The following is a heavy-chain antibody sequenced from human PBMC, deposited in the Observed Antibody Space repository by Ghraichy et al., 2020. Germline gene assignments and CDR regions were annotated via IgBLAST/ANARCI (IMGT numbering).Heavy chain of an antibody. D-gene: IGHD3-22*01. J-gene: IGHJ3*02. CDR2: IYTSGST. CDR1: GGSISSGSYY. Sequence: SQTLSLTCTVSGGSISSGSYYWSWIRQPAGKGLEWIGRIYTSGSTNYNPSLKSRVTISVDTSKNQFSLKLSSVTAADTAVYYCARVGPIRSSGKWAFDIWGQGTMVTVSS. V-gene: IGHV4-61*02. CDR3: ARVGPIRSSGKWAFDI.